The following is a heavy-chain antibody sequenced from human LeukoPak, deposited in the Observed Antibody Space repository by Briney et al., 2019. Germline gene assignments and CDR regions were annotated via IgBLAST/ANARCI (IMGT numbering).Heavy chain of an antibody. Sequence: GGSLRLSCDASGFNVSGNYMSWVRHAPGKGLEGVSVIYSGGATYNADSVKGRLTISRDNSKNTLYLQMIRLRAEDTAVYYCARGREVSTGYYYYYGMDVWGQGTTVTVSS. J-gene: IGHJ6*02. D-gene: IGHD1-1*01. CDR3: ARGREVSTGYYYYYGMDV. V-gene: IGHV3-53*01. CDR2: IYSGGAT. CDR1: GFNVSGNY.